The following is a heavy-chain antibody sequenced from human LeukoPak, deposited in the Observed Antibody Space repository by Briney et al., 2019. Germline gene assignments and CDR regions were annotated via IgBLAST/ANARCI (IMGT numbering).Heavy chain of an antibody. J-gene: IGHJ4*02. Sequence: GGSLRLSCAASGFTFSSYAMSWVRQAPGKGLEWVSVIYSGGSTYYADSVKGRFTISRDNSKNTLYLQMNSLRAEDTAVYYCARDWSWDSVDYWGQGTLVTVSS. CDR2: IYSGGST. D-gene: IGHD1-26*01. V-gene: IGHV3-66*01. CDR3: ARDWSWDSVDY. CDR1: GFTFSSYA.